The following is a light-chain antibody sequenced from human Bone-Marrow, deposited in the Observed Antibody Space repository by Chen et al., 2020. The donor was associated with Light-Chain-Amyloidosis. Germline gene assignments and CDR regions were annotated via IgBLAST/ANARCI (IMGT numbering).Light chain of an antibody. J-gene: IGLJ3*02. CDR3: MIWHSSAWV. CDR2: YKSDSDN. V-gene: IGLV5-45*01. Sequence: QAVLTQPASLSASPGSSASLTCTLRSGINVGMYTMYWYQQKPGSPPQYLLTYKSDSDNQQGSGVPSRFSGSKDASANAGILLISGLHSEDEADYYCMIWHSSAWVFGGGTKLTVL. CDR1: SGINVGMYT.